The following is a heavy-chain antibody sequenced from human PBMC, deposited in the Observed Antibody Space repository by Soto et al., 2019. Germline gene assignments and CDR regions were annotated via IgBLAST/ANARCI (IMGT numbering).Heavy chain of an antibody. D-gene: IGHD3-3*01. J-gene: IGHJ4*02. Sequence: GASVKVSCKASGYTFTSYDINWVRQATGLGLEWMGWMNPNSGNTGYAQKFQGRVTMTRNTSISTAYMELSSLRSEDTAVYYCASELYDFWSGYSQAYWGQGTLVTVSS. CDR2: MNPNSGNT. CDR1: GYTFTSYD. CDR3: ASELYDFWSGYSQAY. V-gene: IGHV1-8*01.